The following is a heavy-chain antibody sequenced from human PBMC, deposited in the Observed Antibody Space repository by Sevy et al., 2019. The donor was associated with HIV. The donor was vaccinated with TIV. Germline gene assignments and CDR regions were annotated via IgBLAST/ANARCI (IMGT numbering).Heavy chain of an antibody. CDR1: GFTFNTHA. D-gene: IGHD6-13*01. J-gene: IGHJ4*02. V-gene: IGHV3-7*01. CDR2: IKQDGSVK. CDR3: VRAIAADGSF. Sequence: GGSLRLSCAASGFTFNTHAMHWVRQAPGKGLEWVANIKQDGSVKYYVNSVKGRFTISRDNARNLLYLQMNSLRVEDTALYYCVRAIAADGSFWGQGTLVTVSS.